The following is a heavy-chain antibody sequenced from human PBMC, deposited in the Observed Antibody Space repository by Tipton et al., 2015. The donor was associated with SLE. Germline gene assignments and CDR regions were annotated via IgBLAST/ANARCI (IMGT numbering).Heavy chain of an antibody. CDR2: INHSGST. Sequence: TLSLTCAVYGGSSSGYYWSWIRQPPGKGLEWIGEINHSGSTNYNPSLKSRVTISVDTSKNQFSLKLSSVTAADTAVYYCARGRRRHKSIFGVATPLYFDYWGQGTLVTVSS. CDR1: GGSSSGYY. D-gene: IGHD3-3*01. CDR3: ARGRRRHKSIFGVATPLYFDY. V-gene: IGHV4-34*01. J-gene: IGHJ4*02.